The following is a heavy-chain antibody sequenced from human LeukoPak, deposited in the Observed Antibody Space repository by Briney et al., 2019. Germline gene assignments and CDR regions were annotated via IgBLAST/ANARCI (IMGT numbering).Heavy chain of an antibody. D-gene: IGHD6-13*01. CDR2: INHSGST. V-gene: IGHV4-34*01. CDR1: GGSFSGYH. J-gene: IGHJ4*02. CDR3: ASGRSSWYNDYFDY. Sequence: PSETLSLTCAVYGGSFSGYHWSWIRQPPGKGLEWIGEINHSGSTNYNPSLKSRVTISVDTSKNQFSLKLSSVTAADTAVYYCASGRSSWYNDYFDYWGQGTLVTVSS.